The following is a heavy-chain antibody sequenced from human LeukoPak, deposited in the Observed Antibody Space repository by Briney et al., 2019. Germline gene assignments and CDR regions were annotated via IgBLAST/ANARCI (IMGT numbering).Heavy chain of an antibody. J-gene: IGHJ4*02. Sequence: SETLSLTCTVSGGSISSYYWSWIRQPQGKGLEWIGHIYNSGSTNYNPSLKSRVTISVDTSKNQFSLKLSSVTAADTAVYYCARGYYDFWSGYKYYFDYWGQGTLVTVSS. CDR1: GGSISSYY. V-gene: IGHV4-59*01. CDR2: IYNSGST. CDR3: ARGYYDFWSGYKYYFDY. D-gene: IGHD3-3*01.